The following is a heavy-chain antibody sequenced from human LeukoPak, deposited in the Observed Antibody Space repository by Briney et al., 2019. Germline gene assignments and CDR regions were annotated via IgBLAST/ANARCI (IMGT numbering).Heavy chain of an antibody. CDR1: GGTFSSYA. J-gene: IGHJ4*02. V-gene: IGHV1-69*13. CDR2: IIPIFGTA. D-gene: IGHD6-6*01. Sequence: SVKVSCKASGGTFSSYAISWVRQAPGQGLEWMGGIIPIFGTANYAQKFQGRVTITADESTSTAYMELSSLRSEDTAVYYCARSTVSSSSEYYFDYWGRGTLVTVSS. CDR3: ARSTVSSSSEYYFDY.